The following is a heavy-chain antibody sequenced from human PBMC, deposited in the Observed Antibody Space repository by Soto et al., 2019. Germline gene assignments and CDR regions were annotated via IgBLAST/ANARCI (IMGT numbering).Heavy chain of an antibody. V-gene: IGHV4-31*03. CDR3: ASRGISAVGIYFFDY. CDR1: GGSISSGGYY. J-gene: IGHJ4*02. CDR2: IYYSGTS. Sequence: SETLSLTCTVSGGSISSGGYYWSWIRQHPGKGLEWIGYIYYSGTSYYNPSLKSRVTISVDTSTNQFSLKLSSVTAADTAVYYCASRGISAVGIYFFDYWGQGTLVTVSS. D-gene: IGHD6-13*01.